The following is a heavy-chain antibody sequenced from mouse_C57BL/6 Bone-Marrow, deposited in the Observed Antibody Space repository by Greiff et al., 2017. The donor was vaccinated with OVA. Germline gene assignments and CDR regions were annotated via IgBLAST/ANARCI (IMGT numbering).Heavy chain of an antibody. V-gene: IGHV1-81*01. J-gene: IGHJ3*01. Sequence: VQLQQSGAELARPGASVKLSCKASGYTFTSYGISWVKQRTGQGLEWIGEIYPRSGNTYYNEKFKGKATLTADKSSSTAYMELRSLTSEDSAVYFCARPRWLLRFAYWGQGTLVTVSA. CDR3: ARPRWLLRFAY. D-gene: IGHD2-3*01. CDR2: IYPRSGNT. CDR1: GYTFTSYG.